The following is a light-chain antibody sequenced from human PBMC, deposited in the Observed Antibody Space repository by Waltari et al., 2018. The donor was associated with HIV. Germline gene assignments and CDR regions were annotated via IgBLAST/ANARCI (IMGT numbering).Light chain of an antibody. J-gene: IGLJ3*02. Sequence: QSVLTQPPSASGTPGQRVTIYCSGGSSTVGRNNVPTYQQLPGAAPKLLIYVNNQRPSGVPDRFSGSRSGTSASLAISGLQSEDEADYYCAARDDSLHGVVFGGGTKVTVL. CDR1: SSTVGRNN. CDR3: AARDDSLHGVV. CDR2: VNN. V-gene: IGLV1-44*01.